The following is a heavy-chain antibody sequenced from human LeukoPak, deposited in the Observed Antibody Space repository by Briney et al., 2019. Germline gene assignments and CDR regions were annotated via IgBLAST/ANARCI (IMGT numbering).Heavy chain of an antibody. CDR3: ARLRGYSYVLDY. CDR2: INPNSGGT. CDR1: GYTFTGYY. V-gene: IGHV1-2*02. J-gene: IGHJ4*02. Sequence: ASVKVSCKASGYTFTGYYMHWVRQAPGQGLEWMGWINPNSGGTNYAQKFQGRVTMTRDTSISTAYMELSRLRSDDTAVYDCARLRGYSYVLDYWGQGTLVTVSS. D-gene: IGHD5-18*01.